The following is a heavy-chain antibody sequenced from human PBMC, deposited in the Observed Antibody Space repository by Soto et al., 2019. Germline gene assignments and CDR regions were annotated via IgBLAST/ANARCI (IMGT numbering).Heavy chain of an antibody. CDR1: GGSISSYY. D-gene: IGHD2-2*01. CDR2: IYYSGST. V-gene: IGHV4-59*08. Sequence: PSETLSLTCTVSGGSISSYYWSWIRQPPGKGLEWIGYIYYSGSTNYNPSLKSRVTISVDTSKNQFSLKLSSVTAADTAVYYCARHYCSSPTCPLDYWGQGTLVTVSS. CDR3: ARHYCSSPTCPLDY. J-gene: IGHJ4*02.